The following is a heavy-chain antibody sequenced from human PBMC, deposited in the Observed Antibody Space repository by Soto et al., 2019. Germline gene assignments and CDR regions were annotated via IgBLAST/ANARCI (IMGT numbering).Heavy chain of an antibody. V-gene: IGHV4-34*01. CDR3: ARNHPTSYYYGSGSYPNWFDP. Sequence: LSLTCAVYGGSFSGYYWSWIRQPPGKGLEWIGEINHSGSTNYNPSLKSRVTISVDTSKNQFSLKLSSVTAADTAVYYCARNHPTSYYYGSGSYPNWFDPWGQGTLVTVS. J-gene: IGHJ5*02. D-gene: IGHD3-10*01. CDR2: INHSGST. CDR1: GGSFSGYY.